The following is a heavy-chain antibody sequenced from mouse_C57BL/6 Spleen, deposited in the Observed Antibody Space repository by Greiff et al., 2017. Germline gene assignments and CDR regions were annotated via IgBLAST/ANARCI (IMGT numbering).Heavy chain of an antibody. CDR3: ARSNVTTVVAKDFDY. V-gene: IGHV1-64*01. CDR1: GYTFTSYW. D-gene: IGHD1-1*01. J-gene: IGHJ2*01. Sequence: VQLQQPGAELVKPGASVKLSCKASGYTFTSYWMHWVKQRPGQGLEWIGMIHPNSGSTNYNEKFKSKATLTVDKSSSTAYMQLSSLTSEDSAVYYCARSNVTTVVAKDFDYWGQGTTLTVSS. CDR2: IHPNSGST.